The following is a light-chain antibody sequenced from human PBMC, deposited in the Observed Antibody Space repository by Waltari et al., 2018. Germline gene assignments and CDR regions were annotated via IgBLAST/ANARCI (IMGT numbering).Light chain of an antibody. CDR3: QQYYSTPPLT. V-gene: IGKV4-1*01. Sequence: DIVMTQSPDSLAVSLGEWATINCKSSQSVLYSSNNKNYLAWYQQKPGQPPRLRIYWACNRESGVPERFSGSGSETDFTLTISSLQAEDVAVYYCQQYYSTPPLTFGGGTKVEIK. CDR2: WAC. CDR1: QSVLYSSNNKNY. J-gene: IGKJ4*01.